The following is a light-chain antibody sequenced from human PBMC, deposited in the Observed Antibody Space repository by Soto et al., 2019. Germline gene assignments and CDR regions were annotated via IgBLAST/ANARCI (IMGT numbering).Light chain of an antibody. V-gene: IGKV1-27*01. CDR3: QKYNSAPWT. Sequence: DIQMTQSPSSLSASVGDRVTITCRASQGISSYLAWYQQKPGEVPNLLIYAASTLQSGVPSRFSGSGSGTDFTLTISSLQPEDVATYYCQKYNSAPWTFGQGTKVEIK. CDR2: AAS. J-gene: IGKJ1*01. CDR1: QGISSY.